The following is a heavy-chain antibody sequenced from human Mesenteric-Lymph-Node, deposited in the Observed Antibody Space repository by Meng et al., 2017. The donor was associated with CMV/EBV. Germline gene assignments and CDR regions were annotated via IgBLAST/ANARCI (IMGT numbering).Heavy chain of an antibody. CDR2: ISAYNGNT. CDR1: GYTFTSYG. D-gene: IGHD2-2*01. Sequence: ASVKVSCKASGYTFTSYGISWVRQAPGQGLEWMGWISAYNGNTNYAQKLQGRVTMTTDTSTSTAYMELRSLRSDDTAVYYCGRDWSVGGYCSSTSCSNWFDPWGQGTLVTVSS. CDR3: GRDWSVGGYCSSTSCSNWFDP. J-gene: IGHJ5*02. V-gene: IGHV1-18*01.